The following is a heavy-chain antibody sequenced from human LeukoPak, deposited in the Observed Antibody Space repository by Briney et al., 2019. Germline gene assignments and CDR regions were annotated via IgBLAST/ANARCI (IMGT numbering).Heavy chain of an antibody. CDR2: INSDASRT. D-gene: IGHD3-3*01. J-gene: IGHJ4*02. CDR1: GFTFSSYW. Sequence: GGSLRLSCAASGFTFSSYWMHWVRQAPGKGLVWVSRINSDASRTSYADSVKGRFTISRDNAKNSLYLQMNSLRAEDTAVYYCAREWSGTTPLDYWGQGTLVTVSS. CDR3: AREWSGTTPLDY. V-gene: IGHV3-74*01.